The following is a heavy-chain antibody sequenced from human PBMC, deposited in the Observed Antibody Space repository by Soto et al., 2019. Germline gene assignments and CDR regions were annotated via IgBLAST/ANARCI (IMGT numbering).Heavy chain of an antibody. CDR2: IFYAGNT. D-gene: IGHD6-13*01. CDR1: DGSISSSRSY. Sequence: QLQLQESGPGLVKPSETLSLTCNVSDGSISSSRSYWAWFRQPPGKELEWIANIFYAGNTYYNPSLKSRVTVSVDTSKNQFSLKLDSVTAADTAVYYCARQAAAPGIDLWFDPWGQGTLVTVSS. CDR3: ARQAAAPGIDLWFDP. V-gene: IGHV4-39*01. J-gene: IGHJ5*02.